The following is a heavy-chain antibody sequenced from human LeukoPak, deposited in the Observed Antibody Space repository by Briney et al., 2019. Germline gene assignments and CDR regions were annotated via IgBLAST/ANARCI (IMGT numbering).Heavy chain of an antibody. CDR3: ARTGYSSSSPVDY. CDR1: GYTFTGYY. CDR2: IDPNSGGT. V-gene: IGHV1-2*02. Sequence: GASVKVSCKASGYTFTGYYMHWVRQAPGQGLEWMGWIDPNSGGTNYAQKFQGRVTMTRDTSISTAYMELSRLRSDDTAVYYCARTGYSSSSPVDYWGQGTLVTVSS. J-gene: IGHJ4*02. D-gene: IGHD6-6*01.